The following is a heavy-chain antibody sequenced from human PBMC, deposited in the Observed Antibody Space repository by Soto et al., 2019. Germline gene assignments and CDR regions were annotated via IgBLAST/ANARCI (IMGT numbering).Heavy chain of an antibody. Sequence: GGSLRLSCAASGFTFSRYSMNWVRQAPGKGLEWVSSISSSSSYIYYADSVKGRFTIPRDNAKNSLYLQMNSLRAEDTAVYYCARGAIEAGPMDFSGQGTTVTVSS. D-gene: IGHD6-6*01. CDR2: ISSSSSYI. CDR1: GFTFSRYS. J-gene: IGHJ6*02. CDR3: ARGAIEAGPMDF. V-gene: IGHV3-21*01.